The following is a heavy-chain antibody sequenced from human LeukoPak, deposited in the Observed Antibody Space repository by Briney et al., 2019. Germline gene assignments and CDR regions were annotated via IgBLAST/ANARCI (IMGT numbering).Heavy chain of an antibody. CDR2: IYYSGST. J-gene: IGHJ4*02. V-gene: IGHV4-39*07. CDR3: ARDTALAGRGGYFES. Sequence: SETLSLTCTVSGGSISSSSYYWGWIRQPPGKGLEWIGSIYYSGSTYYNPSLKSRVTISVDTSKNQFSLKLSSVTAADTAVYFCARDTALAGRGGYFESWGQGTLVTVSS. D-gene: IGHD6-19*01. CDR1: GGSISSSSYY.